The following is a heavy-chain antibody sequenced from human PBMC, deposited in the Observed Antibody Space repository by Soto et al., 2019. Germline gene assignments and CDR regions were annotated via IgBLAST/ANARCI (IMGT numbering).Heavy chain of an antibody. CDR1: GFAFSPYT. V-gene: IGHV3-30-3*01. CDR3: ARGGGFCGADCYKGGIDY. CDR2: ISYDGSDN. D-gene: IGHD2-21*02. Sequence: QVQLVESGGGVGQPGRSPRLSCAASGFAFSPYTMHWIRQTPGKGLELVAVISYDGSDNNYADSVRCRFTISRDNSKNTLFLQMNSLRAEDTALYYCARGGGFCGADCYKGGIDYWGKGALVTVSS. J-gene: IGHJ4*02.